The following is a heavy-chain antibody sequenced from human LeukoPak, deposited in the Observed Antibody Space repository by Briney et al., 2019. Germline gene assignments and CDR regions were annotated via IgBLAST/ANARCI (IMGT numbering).Heavy chain of an antibody. J-gene: IGHJ4*02. CDR2: INHSEIT. CDR1: GGSFSGYY. V-gene: IGHV4-34*01. Sequence: SETLSLTCAVYGGSFSGYYWSWIRQPPGKGLEWIGEINHSEITNCNPSLKSRVTISVDTSKNQFSLKLSSVTAADTAVYYCARAVTYHDVLTGYYRDYFDYWGQGILVTISS. D-gene: IGHD3-9*01. CDR3: ARAVTYHDVLTGYYRDYFDY.